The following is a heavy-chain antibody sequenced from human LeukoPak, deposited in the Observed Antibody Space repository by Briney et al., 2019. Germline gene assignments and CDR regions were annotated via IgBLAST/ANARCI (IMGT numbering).Heavy chain of an antibody. D-gene: IGHD5-24*01. CDR1: GYTFTSYG. CDR2: ISAYNGNT. J-gene: IGHJ4*02. Sequence: ASVKVSCKASGYTFTSYGISWVRQAPGQGLEWMGWISAYNGNTNYAQKLQGRVTMTTDTSTSTAYMELRSLRSDDTAVYYCARGRVEMATITEDYYFDYWGQRTLVTVSS. CDR3: ARGRVEMATITEDYYFDY. V-gene: IGHV1-18*01.